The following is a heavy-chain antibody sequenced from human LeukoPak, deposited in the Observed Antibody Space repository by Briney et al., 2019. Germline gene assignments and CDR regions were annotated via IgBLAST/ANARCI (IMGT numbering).Heavy chain of an antibody. D-gene: IGHD4/OR15-4a*01. CDR2: IYYSGST. V-gene: IGHV4-59*01. J-gene: IGHJ4*02. CDR3: TRGSFLGAKVDF. CDR1: GGSTSSYY. Sequence: SETLSLTCTVSGGSTSSYYWSWIRQPPGKGLEWIGYIYYSGSTNYNPSLKSRVTISVDTSKNQFSLKLSSVTAADTAVYYCTRGSFLGAKVDFWGQGTLVTVSS.